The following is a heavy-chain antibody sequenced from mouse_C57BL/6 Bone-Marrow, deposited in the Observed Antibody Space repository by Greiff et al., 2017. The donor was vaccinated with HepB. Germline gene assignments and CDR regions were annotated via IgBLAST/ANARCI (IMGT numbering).Heavy chain of an antibody. V-gene: IGHV5-9-1*02. CDR2: ISSGGDYI. Sequence: EVQRVESGEGLVKPGGSLKLSCAASGFTFSSYAMSWVRQTPEKRLEWVAYISSGGDYIYYADTVKGRFTISRDNARNTLYLQMSSLKSEDTAMYYCTRIYYYGSREAWFAYWGQGTLVTVSA. CDR3: TRIYYYGSREAWFAY. D-gene: IGHD1-1*01. J-gene: IGHJ3*01. CDR1: GFTFSSYA.